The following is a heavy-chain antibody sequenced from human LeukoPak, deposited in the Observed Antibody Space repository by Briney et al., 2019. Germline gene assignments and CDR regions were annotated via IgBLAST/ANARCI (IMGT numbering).Heavy chain of an antibody. Sequence: PGGSLRLSCAASGFTFSDYYMSWIRQAPGKGLEWVSYISSGGGTIYYADSVKGRFTISRDNAKNSLYLQMNSLRAEDTAVYYCAKDRAEWEPTDYWGQGTLVTVSS. J-gene: IGHJ4*02. CDR3: AKDRAEWEPTDY. CDR2: ISSGGGTI. CDR1: GFTFSDYY. D-gene: IGHD1-26*01. V-gene: IGHV3-11*01.